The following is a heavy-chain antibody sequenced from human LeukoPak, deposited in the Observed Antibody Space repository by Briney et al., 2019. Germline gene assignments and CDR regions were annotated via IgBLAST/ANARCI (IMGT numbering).Heavy chain of an antibody. J-gene: IGHJ5*02. V-gene: IGHV1-69*05. Sequence: GASVKVPCKASGGTFSSYAISWVRQAPGQGLEWMGGIIPIFGTANYAQKLQGRVTMTTDTSTSTAYMELRSLRSDDTAVYYCARGPITIFGVVFPLDPWGQGTLVTVSS. CDR1: GGTFSSYA. CDR3: ARGPITIFGVVFPLDP. D-gene: IGHD3-3*01. CDR2: IIPIFGTA.